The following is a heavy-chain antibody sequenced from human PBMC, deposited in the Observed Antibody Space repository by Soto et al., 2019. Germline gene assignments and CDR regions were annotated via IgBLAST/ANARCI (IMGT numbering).Heavy chain of an antibody. V-gene: IGHV3-15*01. CDR1: GFTFSNAW. Sequence: EVQLVESGGGLVKPEGSLRLSCAASGFTFSNAWMSWVRQAPGKGLEWVGRIKSKTDGGTTDYAAPAKGRFTISRDDSKTTLYLQMNSLKTEDTAVYYCTMLYCSSTSCKFYYYYYMDVWGKGTTVTVSS. D-gene: IGHD2-2*01. CDR3: TMLYCSSTSCKFYYYYYMDV. J-gene: IGHJ6*03. CDR2: IKSKTDGGTT.